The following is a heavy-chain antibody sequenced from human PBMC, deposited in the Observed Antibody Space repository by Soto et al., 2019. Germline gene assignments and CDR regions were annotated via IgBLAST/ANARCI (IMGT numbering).Heavy chain of an antibody. CDR2: ISAYNGNT. V-gene: IGHV1-18*04. CDR3: ARDGQYCSGGSCYPYYFDY. J-gene: IGHJ4*02. D-gene: IGHD2-15*01. CDR1: GYTFTSYG. Sequence: ASVKVSCKASGYTFTSYGISWVRQAPGQGLEWMGWISAYNGNTNYAQKLQGRVTMTTDTSTSTAYMELRSLRSDDTAVYYCARDGQYCSGGSCYPYYFDYWGQGTLVTVSA.